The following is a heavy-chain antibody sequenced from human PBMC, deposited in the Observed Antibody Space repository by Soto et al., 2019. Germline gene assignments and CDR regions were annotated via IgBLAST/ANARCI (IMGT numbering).Heavy chain of an antibody. V-gene: IGHV3-48*03. J-gene: IGHJ6*02. CDR3: ARTLLPDTETYYDFWSGPGYGMDV. Sequence: GGSLRLSCAASGFTFSSYEMNWVRQAPGKGLEWVSYISSSGSTIYYADSVKGRFTISRDNAKNSLYLQMNSLRAEDTAVYYCARTLLPDTETYYDFWSGPGYGMDVWGQGTTVTVS. D-gene: IGHD3-3*01. CDR2: ISSSGSTI. CDR1: GFTFSSYE.